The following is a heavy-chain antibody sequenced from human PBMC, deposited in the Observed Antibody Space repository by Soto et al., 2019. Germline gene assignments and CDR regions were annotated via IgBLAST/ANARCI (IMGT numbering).Heavy chain of an antibody. CDR1: GFTFSNYW. J-gene: IGHJ4*02. V-gene: IGHV3-74*01. Sequence: EVLLVESGGGLVQPGGSLRLSCAASGFTFSNYWMLWVRQAPGKGLVWVSRVDPGATRTDYADSVEGRFTVSRDDAENTLHLQMDSLTAEDTGVYYCGRGGQGLADYWGQGTLVTVSS. CDR2: VDPGATRT. CDR3: GRGGQGLADY. D-gene: IGHD3-10*01.